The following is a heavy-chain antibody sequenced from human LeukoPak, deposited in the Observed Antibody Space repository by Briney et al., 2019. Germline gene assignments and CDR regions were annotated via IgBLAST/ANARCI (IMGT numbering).Heavy chain of an antibody. J-gene: IGHJ3*02. CDR3: ARDYDYVCGSYRYTSDACDI. D-gene: IGHD3-16*02. CDR2: ISSSSSYI. CDR1: GFTFSSYS. Sequence: GGSLRLSCAASGFTFSSYSINWVRQAPGKGLEWVSSISSSSSYIYYADSVKGRFTISRDNAKNSLYLQMNSLRAEDTAVYYCARDYDYVCGSYRYTSDACDIWGQGTMVTVSS. V-gene: IGHV3-21*01.